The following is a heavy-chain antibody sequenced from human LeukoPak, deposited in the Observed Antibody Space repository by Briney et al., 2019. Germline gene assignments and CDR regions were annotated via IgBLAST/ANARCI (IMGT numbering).Heavy chain of an antibody. J-gene: IGHJ4*02. CDR3: AKDRRGCSSTSCYYRFDY. V-gene: IGHV3-23*01. D-gene: IGHD2-2*01. Sequence: GGSLRLSCAASGFTFSSYAMSWVRQAPGKGLEWVSAISDSGGSTYYADSVKGRFTISRDNSKNTVYLQMDSLRAEDTAVYYCAKDRRGCSSTSCYYRFDYWGQGTLVTVSS. CDR2: ISDSGGST. CDR1: GFTFSSYA.